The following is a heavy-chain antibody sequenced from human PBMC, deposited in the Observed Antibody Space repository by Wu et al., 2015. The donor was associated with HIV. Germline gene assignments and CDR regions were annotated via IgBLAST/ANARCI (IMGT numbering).Heavy chain of an antibody. V-gene: IGHV1-18*01. D-gene: IGHD4-23*01. J-gene: IGHJ6*03. CDR2: INAYSDNT. CDR1: GGTFSSYA. Sequence: QVQLVQSGAEVKKPGSSVKVSCKASGGTFSSYAISWVRQAPGQGLEWMGWINAYSDNTNYAQKFQGRLTMTADTSTNTAYMELRSLRSDDTAVYYCARVDYGGSPDRPYYQYYMDVWGKGTTVIVSS. CDR3: ARVDYGGSPDRPYYQYYMDV.